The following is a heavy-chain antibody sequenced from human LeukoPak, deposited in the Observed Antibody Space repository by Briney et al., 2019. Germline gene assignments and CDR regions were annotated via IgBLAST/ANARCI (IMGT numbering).Heavy chain of an antibody. D-gene: IGHD3-3*01. Sequence: GGSLRLSCAASGFXVSSNYMSWVRQAPGKGLEWVSVIYSGGSAYYADSVKGRFTLSRHNSKNTLYLQMNSLRAEDTAVYYCARWAFYYFDYWGQGTLVTVSS. CDR3: ARWAFYYFDY. CDR2: IYSGGSA. J-gene: IGHJ4*02. CDR1: GFXVSSNY. V-gene: IGHV3-53*04.